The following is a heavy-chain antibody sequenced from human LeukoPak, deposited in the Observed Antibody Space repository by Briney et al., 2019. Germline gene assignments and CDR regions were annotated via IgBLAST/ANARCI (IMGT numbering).Heavy chain of an antibody. J-gene: IGHJ4*02. CDR2: VIATDAST. D-gene: IGHD2-2*01. CDR3: AGNARGPGDY. V-gene: IGHV3-23*01. CDR1: GFTFTTYT. Sequence: GGSLRLSCAASGFTFTTYTMTWVRRAPGKGLEWVSSVIATDASTRYIDSVRGRFTISRDNSRNMVYLQMNSLRVEDTGIYYCAGNARGPGDYWGQGTVVTVSS.